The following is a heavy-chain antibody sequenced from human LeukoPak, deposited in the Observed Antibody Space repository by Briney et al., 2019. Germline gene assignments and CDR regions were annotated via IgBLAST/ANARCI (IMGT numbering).Heavy chain of an antibody. J-gene: IGHJ4*02. CDR1: GGSLSSYY. CDR3: ASGIAAALLDY. CDR2: IYYSGST. D-gene: IGHD6-13*01. Sequence: SETLSLTCTVSGGSLSSYYWSWIRQPPGKGLEWIGYIYYSGSTNYNPSLMSRVTISVDTSKNQFSLKLSSVTAADTAVYYCASGIAAALLDYWGQGTLVTVSS. V-gene: IGHV4-59*01.